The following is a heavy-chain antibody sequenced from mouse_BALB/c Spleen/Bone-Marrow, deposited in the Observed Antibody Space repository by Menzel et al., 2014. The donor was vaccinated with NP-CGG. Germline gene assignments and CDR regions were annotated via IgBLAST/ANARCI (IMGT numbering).Heavy chain of an antibody. CDR1: GYTFXSYW. Sequence: QVQLQQSAAVLVQPGASGTLSCQASGYTFXSYWMHWVKQRPGQGLEWIGEINPSNGRTNYVEKFKSKATLSGDKSSSTVYMHFCSLTAEDPELYYCARSRYWDLDLWGAASAVTV. CDR2: INPSNGRT. V-gene: IGHV1S81*02. CDR3: ARSRYWDLDL. J-gene: IGHJ1*01.